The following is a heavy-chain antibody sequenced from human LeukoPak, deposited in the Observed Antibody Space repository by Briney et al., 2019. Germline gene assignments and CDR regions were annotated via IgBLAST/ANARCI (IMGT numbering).Heavy chain of an antibody. J-gene: IGHJ4*02. V-gene: IGHV1-46*01. CDR1: GYTFTSYY. CDR2: INPSGGST. CDR3: ARGVMYYYDSSGYYFDY. Sequence: ASVKVSCKASGYTFTSYYMHWVRQAPGQGLEWMGIINPSGGSTSYAQKFQGRVTMTRDTSTSTVYMGLSSLRSEDTAVYYCARGVMYYYDSSGYYFDYWGQGTLVTVSS. D-gene: IGHD3-22*01.